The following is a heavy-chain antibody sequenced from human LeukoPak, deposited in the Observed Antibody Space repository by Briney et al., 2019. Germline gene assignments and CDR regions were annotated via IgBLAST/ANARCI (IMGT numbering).Heavy chain of an antibody. CDR1: GFTFSSYA. CDR2: ISSSSITI. CDR3: ARDRGGSYSAIDY. Sequence: GGSLRLFCAASGFTFSSYAMNWVRQAPGKGLEWVSFISSSSITIYYADSVKGRFTISRDNAEKSLYLQMNSLRAEDTAVYYCARDRGGSYSAIDYWGQGTLVTVSS. D-gene: IGHD2-15*01. V-gene: IGHV3-48*04. J-gene: IGHJ4*02.